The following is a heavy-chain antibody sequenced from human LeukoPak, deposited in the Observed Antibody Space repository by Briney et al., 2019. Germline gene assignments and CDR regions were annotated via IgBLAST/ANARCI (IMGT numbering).Heavy chain of an antibody. V-gene: IGHV1-46*04. Sequence: GTSWKFSCRASEYTFTINYIHWGPQAPGQGLEWMELSNLSGGSKTYAQKLQGRVTRTRDMSTTTVYMELSSLRSEDTDVYYCGRTYCSGGTCSSGAFDIWGQGTMVIVSS. CDR3: GRTYCSGGTCSSGAFDI. CDR1: EYTFTINY. CDR2: SNLSGGSK. D-gene: IGHD2-15*01. J-gene: IGHJ3*02.